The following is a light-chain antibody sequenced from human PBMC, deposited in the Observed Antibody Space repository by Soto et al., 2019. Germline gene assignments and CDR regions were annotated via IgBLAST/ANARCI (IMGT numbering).Light chain of an antibody. V-gene: IGKV1-5*03. CDR1: QTINTW. CDR2: KAS. Sequence: DIQMTQSPSTLSADVGDRVTITCRASQTINTWLAWYQQKPGKAPKLLIYKASSLESGVPSRFSGSGSGTEFTLTISSLQPDDFATYYCQHYNSYLWTFGQGTKVEIK. CDR3: QHYNSYLWT. J-gene: IGKJ1*01.